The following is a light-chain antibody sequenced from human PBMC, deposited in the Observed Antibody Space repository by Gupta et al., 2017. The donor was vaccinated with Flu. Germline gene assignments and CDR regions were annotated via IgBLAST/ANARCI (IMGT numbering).Light chain of an antibody. CDR3: QYYTNWPFT. J-gene: IGKJ2*01. CDR1: QTVGFK. Sequence: EIVMTQSPATLSVSPGESATLSCRASQTVGFKLAWYQRKPGQAPRLLIYGASTRATGIPARFSGSGSGTEFTLTISSLQSEDFAVYYCQYYTNWPFTFGQGTKLEIK. CDR2: GAS. V-gene: IGKV3-15*01.